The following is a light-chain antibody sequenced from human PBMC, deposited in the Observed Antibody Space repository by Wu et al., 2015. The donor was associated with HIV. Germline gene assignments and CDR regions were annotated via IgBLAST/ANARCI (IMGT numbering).Light chain of an antibody. V-gene: IGKV3-15*01. Sequence: EVVMTQSPATLSVSPGERATLACRASESVGGDVAWYQQKPGQAPRLLIYGAITRPTGIPARFRGSGSGTEFTLTFTSMESEDSAVYYCQQYNNWPLTFGGGTKVEI. J-gene: IGKJ4*01. CDR1: ESVGGD. CDR3: QQYNNWPLT. CDR2: GAI.